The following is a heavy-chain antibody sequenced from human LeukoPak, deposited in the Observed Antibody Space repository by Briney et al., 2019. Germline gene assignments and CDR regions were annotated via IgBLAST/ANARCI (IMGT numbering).Heavy chain of an antibody. CDR3: VKDFGGELDS. CDR2: INEDGRVT. V-gene: IGHV3-74*01. CDR1: RFNVNNYW. Sequence: GGSLRLSCAASRFNVNNYWMHWVRQAPGKALVWVSRINEDGRVTSYATSVRGRFTIFRDIVENTLHLQMNSLRAEDTAVYYCVKDFGGELDSWGQRTLVTVSS. J-gene: IGHJ5*01. D-gene: IGHD3-10*01.